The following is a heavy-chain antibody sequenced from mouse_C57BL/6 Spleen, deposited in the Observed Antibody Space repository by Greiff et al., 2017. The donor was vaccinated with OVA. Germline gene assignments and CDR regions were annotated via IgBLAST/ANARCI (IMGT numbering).Heavy chain of an antibody. CDR1: DSEVFPIAY. J-gene: IGHJ3*01. CDR3: ARNDYDYGSWFAY. V-gene: IGHV15-2*01. CDR2: ILPSIGRT. D-gene: IGHD2-4*01. Sequence: QVQLQQSGSELRSPGSSVKLSCKDFDSEVFPIAYMSWVRQKPGHGFEWIGGILPSIGRTIYGEKFEDKATLDADTLSNTAYLELNSLTSEDSAIYYCARNDYDYGSWFAYWGQGTLVTVSA.